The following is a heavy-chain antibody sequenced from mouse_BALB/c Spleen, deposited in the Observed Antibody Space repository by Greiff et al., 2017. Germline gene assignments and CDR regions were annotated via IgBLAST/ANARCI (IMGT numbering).Heavy chain of an antibody. CDR1: GYSFTGYY. J-gene: IGHJ4*01. CDR3: AREGTLYGPYAMDY. Sequence: EVQLQQSGPELVKPGASVKISCKASGYSFTGYYMHWVKQSHVKSLEWIGRINPYNGATSYNQNFKDKASLTVDKSSSTAYMELHSLTSEDSAVYYCAREGTLYGPYAMDYWGQGTSVTVSS. V-gene: IGHV1-31*01. CDR2: INPYNGAT. D-gene: IGHD1-1*02.